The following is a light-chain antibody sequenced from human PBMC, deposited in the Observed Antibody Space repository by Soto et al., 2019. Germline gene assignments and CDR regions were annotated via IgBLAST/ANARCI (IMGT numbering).Light chain of an antibody. Sequence: DIQMTQSPSSLFAPFGTRATITCRASKNIDTYLNWYQQKPGKAPNLLIYAASSLQSGVPSRFSGSGSGTDFTLTISSLQPEDFATYYCRQTYSTSWTFGQGTKVEIK. CDR1: KNIDTY. V-gene: IGKV1-39*01. J-gene: IGKJ1*01. CDR3: RQTYSTSWT. CDR2: AAS.